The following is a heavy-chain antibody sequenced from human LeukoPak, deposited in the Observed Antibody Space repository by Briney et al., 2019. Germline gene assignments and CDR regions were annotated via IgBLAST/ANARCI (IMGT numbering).Heavy chain of an antibody. J-gene: IGHJ3*02. CDR3: AGGYGGRFDAFDI. CDR2: INHSGST. D-gene: IGHD4-23*01. Sequence: SETLSLTCAVYGGSFSGYYWSWIRQPPGKGLEWIGEINHSGSTNYNPSLESRVTISVDTSKNQFPLKLSSVTAADTAVYYCAGGYGGRFDAFDIWGQGTMVTVSS. V-gene: IGHV4-34*01. CDR1: GGSFSGYY.